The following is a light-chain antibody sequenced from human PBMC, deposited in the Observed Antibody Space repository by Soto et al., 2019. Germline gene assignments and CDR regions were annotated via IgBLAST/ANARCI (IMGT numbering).Light chain of an antibody. J-gene: IGLJ2*01. CDR3: QSHASTNVV. Sequence: NFMLTQPHSVSESPGKTVTISCTGSGGSIASNYVQWHQQRPGSAPTTVIYEDNKRPSGVPDRFSGSIDRSSNSASLIISGLKPEDEADYYCQSHASTNVVFGRGTKLTVL. CDR2: EDN. CDR1: GGSIASNY. V-gene: IGLV6-57*02.